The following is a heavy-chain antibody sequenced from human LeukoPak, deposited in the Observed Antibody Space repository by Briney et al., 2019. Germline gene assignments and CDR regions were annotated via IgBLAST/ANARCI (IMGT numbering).Heavy chain of an antibody. J-gene: IGHJ3*02. D-gene: IGHD6-13*01. V-gene: IGHV4-4*07. CDR1: GGSISSYY. CDR2: IYTSGST. Sequence: SETLSLTCTVSGGSISSYYWSWIRQPAGKGLEWIGRIYTSGSTNYNPSLKSRVTMSVDTSKNQFSLKLSSVTAADTAVYYCAGPGYSGSSWYYAFDIWGQGTMVTVSS. CDR3: AGPGYSGSSWYYAFDI.